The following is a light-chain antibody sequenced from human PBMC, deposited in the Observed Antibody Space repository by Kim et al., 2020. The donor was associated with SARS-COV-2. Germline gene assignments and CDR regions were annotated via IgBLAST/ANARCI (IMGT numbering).Light chain of an antibody. J-gene: IGLJ3*02. Sequence: ATPPSSGTSKYVGNDGSTGIQQYPGHPPKLLSYRNNYRPSWISDRFSASRSGNTATLTITGLQPDDETDYYGAAWDSSLSAWVFGGGTQLTVL. V-gene: IGLV10-54*04. CDR3: AAWDSSLSAWV. CDR1: SKYVGNDG. CDR2: RNN.